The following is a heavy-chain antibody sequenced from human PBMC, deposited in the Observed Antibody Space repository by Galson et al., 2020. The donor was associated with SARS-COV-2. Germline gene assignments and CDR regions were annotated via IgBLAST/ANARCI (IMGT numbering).Heavy chain of an antibody. CDR1: RGTFSSYS. CDR2: IIPLVDMT. V-gene: IGHV1-69*02. J-gene: IGHJ4*02. CDR3: ATRTKTMTSIPFGY. D-gene: IGHD4-17*01. Sequence: KIPCKASRGTFSSYSISWVRQAPGQGLEWMGRIIPLVDMTHYAQKFQGRATISADKSTRTSYMALSSLKSDDTAVYYCATRTKTMTSIPFGYWGPGSLVTVSS.